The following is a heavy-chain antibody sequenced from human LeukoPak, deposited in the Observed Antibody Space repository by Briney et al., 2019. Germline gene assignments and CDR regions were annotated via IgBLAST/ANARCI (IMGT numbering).Heavy chain of an antibody. CDR1: GFTFSSYG. V-gene: IGHV3-33*01. J-gene: IGHJ4*02. CDR2: IWYDGSNK. CDR3: GVVPVGY. Sequence: GRSLRLSCAASGFTFSSYGMHWVRQAPGKGLEWVAVIWYDGSNKYYADSVKGRFTISRDNSKNTLYLEMNSLRAEDTAVYYCGVVPVGYWGQGTLVTVSS. D-gene: IGHD2-2*01.